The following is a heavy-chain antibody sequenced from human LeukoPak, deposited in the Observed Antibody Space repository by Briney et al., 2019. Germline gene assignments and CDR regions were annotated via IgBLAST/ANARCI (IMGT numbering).Heavy chain of an antibody. CDR2: ISYDGSKK. Sequence: GSLRLSCAASGFTFNSYAFHWVRQAPGKGLEWVAVISYDGSKKYYADSVKGRLTISRDNSKNTLYLQMNSLRAEDTAVYYCARDLTGSYTFDLWGQGTLVTVSS. V-gene: IGHV3-30-3*01. J-gene: IGHJ4*02. CDR3: ARDLTGSYTFDL. D-gene: IGHD1-26*01. CDR1: GFTFNSYA.